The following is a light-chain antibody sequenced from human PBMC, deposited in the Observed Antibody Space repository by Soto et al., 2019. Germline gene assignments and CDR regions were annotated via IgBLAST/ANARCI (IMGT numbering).Light chain of an antibody. CDR3: QQRSNWREYT. V-gene: IGKV3-11*01. CDR2: DAS. J-gene: IGKJ2*01. CDR1: QSVSSY. Sequence: EIVLTQSPATLSLSPGERATLSCRASQSVSSYLAWYQQKPGQAPRLLIYDASNRATGIPARFSGSGSGTDFTLTISRLEPEDFAVYYCQQRSNWREYTFGQGTKLEIK.